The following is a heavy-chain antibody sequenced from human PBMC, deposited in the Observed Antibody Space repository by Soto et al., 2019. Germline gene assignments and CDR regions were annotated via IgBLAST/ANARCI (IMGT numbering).Heavy chain of an antibody. CDR2: INWNGGIT. J-gene: IGHJ5*02. D-gene: IGHD2-15*01. CDR1: GFNFEDYA. CDR3: ARGRGALTVVSNWFDP. Sequence: PGGSLRLSCEGFGFNFEDYAMHWIRQAPGKGLEWVSGINWNGGITGYADSVKGRFTVSRDNANNFLHLEMSSLKTEDTALYYCARGRGALTVVSNWFDPWGQGTLVTVSS. V-gene: IGHV3-9*01.